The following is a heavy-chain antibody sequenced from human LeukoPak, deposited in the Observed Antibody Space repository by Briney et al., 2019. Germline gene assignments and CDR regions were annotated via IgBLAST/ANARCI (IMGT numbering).Heavy chain of an antibody. Sequence: PGGSLRLSCAASEFTVGSAGMTWVRQAPGRGLEWVSVIYSGGGIYYADSAKGRFTIPRDTSKNTLYLQMNSLRAEDTAVYYCARGPKGKYYFDYWGQGTLVTVSS. CDR3: ARGPKGKYYFDY. D-gene: IGHD2/OR15-2a*01. CDR2: IYSGGGI. V-gene: IGHV3-53*01. CDR1: EFTVGSAG. J-gene: IGHJ4*02.